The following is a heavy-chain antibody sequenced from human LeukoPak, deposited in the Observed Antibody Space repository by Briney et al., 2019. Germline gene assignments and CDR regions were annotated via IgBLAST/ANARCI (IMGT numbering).Heavy chain of an antibody. CDR2: INPNSGGT. CDR3: ARDTDYYDSSGYLRD. J-gene: IGHJ4*02. V-gene: IGHV1-2*02. D-gene: IGHD3-22*01. CDR1: GYTFTGYS. Sequence: ASVKVSCKASGYTFTGYSMHWVRQAPGQGLEWMGWINPNSGGTNYAQKFQGRVTMTRDTSISTAYMELSRLRSDDTAVYYCARDTDYYDSSGYLRDWGQGTLVTVSS.